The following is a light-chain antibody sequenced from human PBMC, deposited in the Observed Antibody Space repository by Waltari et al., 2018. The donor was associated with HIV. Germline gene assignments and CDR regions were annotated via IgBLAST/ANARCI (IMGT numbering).Light chain of an antibody. CDR2: WAS. CDR3: QQYYTTPRT. V-gene: IGKV4-1*01. Sequence: DIVLTQSPDSMAVSLGERATINCKSSQSVLYSSNNKNFLAWYQQKPGQPPKLLVYWASSREFGVPDRFRGSGSGTDFTLTISSLQAEDVAVYYCQQYYTTPRTFGPGTTVDIK. CDR1: QSVLYSSNNKNF. J-gene: IGKJ3*01.